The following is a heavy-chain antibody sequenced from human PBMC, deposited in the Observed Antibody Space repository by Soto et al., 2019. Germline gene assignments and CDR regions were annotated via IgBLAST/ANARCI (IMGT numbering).Heavy chain of an antibody. Sequence: GASVKVSCKASGYTFTSYDINWVRQATGQGLEWMGWMNPNSGNTGYAQKFQGRVTMTRNTSISTAYMELRSLRSDDTAVYYCAREELFSIFGGVTPSLFYPWGKGSLVTVSS. V-gene: IGHV1-8*01. CDR2: MNPNSGNT. J-gene: IGHJ5*02. D-gene: IGHD3-3*01. CDR3: AREELFSIFGGVTPSLFYP. CDR1: GYTFTSYD.